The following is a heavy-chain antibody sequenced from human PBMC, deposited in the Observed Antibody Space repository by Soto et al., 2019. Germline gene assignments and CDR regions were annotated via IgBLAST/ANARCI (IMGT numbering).Heavy chain of an antibody. D-gene: IGHD1-26*01. CDR2: INEDGREI. V-gene: IGHV3-7*01. Sequence: EVQLVESGGGLVQPGGSLRLSYAASEFTFRSHWMHWVRQAPGKGLEWVANINEDGREIYYVDSVKGRFTISRDNAKNSLYLQMNSLRAEDTAIYYCARELLRVCSSDIWGQGTMVTVSS. CDR3: ARELLRVCSSDI. J-gene: IGHJ3*02. CDR1: EFTFRSHW.